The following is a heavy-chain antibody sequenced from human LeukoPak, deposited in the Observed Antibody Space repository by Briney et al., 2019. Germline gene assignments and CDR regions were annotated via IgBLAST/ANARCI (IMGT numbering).Heavy chain of an antibody. Sequence: ASVKVSCKASGYTFTSYGISWVRQAPGQGLEWMGWISAYNGNTNYAQKLQGRVTMTTDTSTSTAYMELRSLRSDDTAVYYCARRGLRYFGRNRYGMDVWGQGTTVTVPS. CDR1: GYTFTSYG. V-gene: IGHV1-18*01. J-gene: IGHJ6*02. CDR3: ARRGLRYFGRNRYGMDV. D-gene: IGHD3-9*01. CDR2: ISAYNGNT.